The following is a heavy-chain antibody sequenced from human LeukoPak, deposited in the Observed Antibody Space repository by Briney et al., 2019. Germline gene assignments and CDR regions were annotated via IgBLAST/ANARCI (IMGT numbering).Heavy chain of an antibody. CDR2: IYYSGST. CDR3: ARMNVDIVAAVDY. V-gene: IGHV4-59*01. J-gene: IGHJ4*02. Sequence: SETLSLTCTVSGGSLSSYYWSWIRQPPGKGLEWIGYIYYSGSTNYNPSLKSRVTISVDTSKNQFSLKLSSVTAADTAVYYCARMNVDIVAAVDYWGQGTLVTVSS. CDR1: GGSLSSYY. D-gene: IGHD5-12*01.